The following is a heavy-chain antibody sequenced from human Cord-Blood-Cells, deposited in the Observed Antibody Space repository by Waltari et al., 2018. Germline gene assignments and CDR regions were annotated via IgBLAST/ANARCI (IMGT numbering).Heavy chain of an antibody. CDR1: GGSFSGYY. CDR2: INHSGST. V-gene: IGHV4-34*01. D-gene: IGHD1-26*01. Sequence: QVQLQQWGAGLLKPSETLSLTCAVYGGSFSGYYWSWIRQPPGTGLEWIGEINHSGSTNYNPSLKSRVTISVDTSKNQFSLKLSSVTAADTAVYYCARHSGSYNYFDYWGQGTLVTVSS. J-gene: IGHJ4*02. CDR3: ARHSGSYNYFDY.